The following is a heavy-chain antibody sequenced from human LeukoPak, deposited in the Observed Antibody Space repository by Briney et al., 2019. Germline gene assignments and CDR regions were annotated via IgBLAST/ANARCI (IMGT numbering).Heavy chain of an antibody. D-gene: IGHD3-10*01. CDR3: TRWVDGSGNYPLDY. V-gene: IGHV3-73*01. CDR2: IRSKANNDAT. CDR1: EFTLSGSS. J-gene: IGHJ4*02. Sequence: GGSLRLSCAASEFTLSGSSTHWVRQASGKGLEWVGRIRSKANNDATAYAASVRGRFTISRDDSKNTAYLQMNSLKTEDTAVCYCTRWVDGSGNYPLDYWGQGTLVTVSS.